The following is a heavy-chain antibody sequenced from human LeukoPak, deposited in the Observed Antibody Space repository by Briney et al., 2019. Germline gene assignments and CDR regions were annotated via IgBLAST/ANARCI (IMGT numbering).Heavy chain of an antibody. V-gene: IGHV4-59*08. CDR1: GGSITSYY. CDR3: ARLTGIAAAGDY. J-gene: IGHJ4*02. CDR2: IYYSGST. D-gene: IGHD6-13*01. Sequence: PSETLSLTCTVSGGSITSYYWSWIRQPPGKGLEWIGYIYYSGSTNYNPSLKSRVTISVDTSKNQFSLKLSSVTAADTAVYYRARLTGIAAAGDYWGQGTLVTVSS.